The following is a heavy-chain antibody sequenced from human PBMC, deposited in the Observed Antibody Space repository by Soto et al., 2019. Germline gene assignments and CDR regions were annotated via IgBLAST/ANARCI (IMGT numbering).Heavy chain of an antibody. V-gene: IGHV1-69*01. CDR3: ALGYCSGGSCYSEYYYYGMDV. D-gene: IGHD2-15*01. CDR1: GGTFSSYA. J-gene: IGHJ6*02. CDR2: IIPIFGTA. Sequence: QVQLVQSGAAVKKPGSSVKVSCKASGGTFSSYAISWVRQAPGQGLEWMGGIIPIFGTANYAQKFQGRVTITADESTSTAYMELRSLRSEDTAGYYCALGYCSGGSCYSEYYYYGMDVGRQGTTVSVSS.